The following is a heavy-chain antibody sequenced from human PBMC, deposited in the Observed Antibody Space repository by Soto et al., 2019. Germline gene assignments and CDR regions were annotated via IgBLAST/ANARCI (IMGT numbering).Heavy chain of an antibody. J-gene: IGHJ4*02. Sequence: EVQLVESGGGLVKPGGSLRLSCAASGFTFSSYSMNWVRQAPGKGLEWVSSISSSSSYIYYADSVKGRFTISRDNAKNSLYLQMNSLRAEDTAVYYCAREKPPRYCSGGSCKSPDYWGQGTLVTVSS. D-gene: IGHD2-15*01. CDR2: ISSSSSYI. V-gene: IGHV3-21*01. CDR3: AREKPPRYCSGGSCKSPDY. CDR1: GFTFSSYS.